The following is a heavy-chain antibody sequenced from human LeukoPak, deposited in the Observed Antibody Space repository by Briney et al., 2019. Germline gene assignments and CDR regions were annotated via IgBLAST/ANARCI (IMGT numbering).Heavy chain of an antibody. Sequence: ASVKVSCKASGYTFTGYYMHWVRQAPGQGLEWMGWINPNSGGTNYAQKFQGRVTMTRDTSISTAYMELSRLRSDDTAVYYCARAPRAGIVGALGTGVYFDHWGQGTLVTVSS. V-gene: IGHV1-2*02. CDR3: ARAPRAGIVGALGTGVYFDH. J-gene: IGHJ4*02. D-gene: IGHD1-26*01. CDR2: INPNSGGT. CDR1: GYTFTGYY.